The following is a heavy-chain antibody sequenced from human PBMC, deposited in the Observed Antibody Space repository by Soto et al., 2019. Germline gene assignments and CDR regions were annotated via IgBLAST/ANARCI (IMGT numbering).Heavy chain of an antibody. V-gene: IGHV4-39*07. Sequence: SETLSLTCTVSGGSISSSSYYWSWIRQPPGKGLDWIGDIYYSGSTYYNPSLKSRVTISVDTSMNQFSLKLSSLSAADTAVYYCARVRITGTTIEYYYYYYMDVWGKGTTVTVSS. CDR1: GGSISSSSYY. D-gene: IGHD1-7*01. J-gene: IGHJ6*03. CDR2: IYYSGST. CDR3: ARVRITGTTIEYYYYYYMDV.